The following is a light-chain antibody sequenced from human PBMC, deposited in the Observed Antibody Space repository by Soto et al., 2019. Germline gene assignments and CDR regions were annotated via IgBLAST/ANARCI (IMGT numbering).Light chain of an antibody. CDR3: QSYDSSLSGVV. Sequence: QSVLTQPPSVSGAPGQRVTISCTGSSSNIGAGYDVHWYQQLPRTVPKLLIYGTSNRPSGVPDRFSGSKSGTSASLAITGLQAEDEAGYYCQSYDSSLSGVVFGGGTKVTVL. J-gene: IGLJ2*01. CDR2: GTS. CDR1: SSNIGAGYD. V-gene: IGLV1-40*01.